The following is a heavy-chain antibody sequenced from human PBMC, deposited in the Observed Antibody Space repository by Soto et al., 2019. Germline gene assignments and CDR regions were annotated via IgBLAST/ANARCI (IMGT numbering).Heavy chain of an antibody. Sequence: GASVKVSCKASGYTFTSYYMHWVRQAPGQGLEWMGIINPSGGSTSYAQKFQGRVTMTRDTSTSTVYMELSSLRSEDTAVYYCARDHVEQQLVHYGMDVWGQGTTVTVS. CDR1: GYTFTSYY. D-gene: IGHD6-13*01. J-gene: IGHJ6*02. CDR3: ARDHVEQQLVHYGMDV. CDR2: INPSGGST. V-gene: IGHV1-46*01.